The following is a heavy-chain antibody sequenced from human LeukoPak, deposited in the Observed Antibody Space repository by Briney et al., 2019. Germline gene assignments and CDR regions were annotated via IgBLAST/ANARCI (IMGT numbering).Heavy chain of an antibody. CDR1: GYTFSAYY. CDR3: VRDYCAGDCFPDY. V-gene: IGHV1-2*06. Sequence: ASVKVSCKASGYTFSAYYMHWVRQAPGQGLEWMGRINPNSGDTNNAQNFQGRVTLTRDTSISTAYMELSRLRSDDAAVYYCVRDYCAGDCFPDYWGQGTLVTVSS. J-gene: IGHJ4*02. CDR2: INPNSGDT. D-gene: IGHD2-21*02.